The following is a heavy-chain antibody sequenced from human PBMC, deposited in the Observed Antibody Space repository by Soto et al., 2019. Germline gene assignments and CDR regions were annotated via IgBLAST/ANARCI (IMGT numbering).Heavy chain of an antibody. CDR3: ARFKGCSGGSCYSYFDY. D-gene: IGHD2-15*01. Sequence: QVQLVESGGGVVQPGRSLRLSCAASGFTFSSYAMHWVRQAPGKGLEWVAVISKDGSNKYYADSVKGRFTISRDNSKNPLYLQMNSLRAEDTAVYYCARFKGCSGGSCYSYFDYWGQGTLVTVSS. J-gene: IGHJ4*02. CDR1: GFTFSSYA. V-gene: IGHV3-30-3*01. CDR2: ISKDGSNK.